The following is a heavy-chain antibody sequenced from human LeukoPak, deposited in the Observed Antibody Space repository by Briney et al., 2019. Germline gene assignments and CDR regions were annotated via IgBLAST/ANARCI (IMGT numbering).Heavy chain of an antibody. CDR2: ITSSGSGT. CDR3: AKKMGTGNFYFDY. Sequence: PGGSLRLSCAASEFSFGNYAMSWVRQAPGKGLQWVSAITSSGSGTYYADSVKGRFTNSRDNSKNTLYLQMNSLRAEDTAVYYCAKKMGTGNFYFDYWGQGTLVTVSS. CDR1: EFSFGNYA. V-gene: IGHV3-23*01. J-gene: IGHJ4*02. D-gene: IGHD3-10*01.